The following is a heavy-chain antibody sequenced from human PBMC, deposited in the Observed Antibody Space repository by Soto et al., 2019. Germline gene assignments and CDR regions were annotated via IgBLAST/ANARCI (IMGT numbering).Heavy chain of an antibody. J-gene: IGHJ6*02. CDR1: GGSISSHD. CDR3: ARDGREASGMDV. D-gene: IGHD1-26*01. CDR2: IYYRGST. Sequence: SETLSLTCTVSGGSISSHDWSWVRQAPGKGLEWIGHIYYRGSTSYNPSLRSRGTISVDTSNNQFSLKLNSVTTADTAVYYCARDGREASGMDVWGQGTKVTVSS. V-gene: IGHV4-59*11.